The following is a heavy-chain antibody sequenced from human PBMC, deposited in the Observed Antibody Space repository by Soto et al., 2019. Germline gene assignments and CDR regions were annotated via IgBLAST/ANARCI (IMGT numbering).Heavy chain of an antibody. V-gene: IGHV3-30-3*01. CDR2: ISYDGSNK. Sequence: GGSLRLSCAASGFTFSSYAMHWVRQAQGKGLEWVAVISYDGSNKYYADSVKGRFTISRDNSKNTLYLQMNSLRAEDTAVYYCARVNTAMVYYYYGMDVWGQGTTVTVSS. J-gene: IGHJ6*02. D-gene: IGHD5-18*01. CDR1: GFTFSSYA. CDR3: ARVNTAMVYYYYGMDV.